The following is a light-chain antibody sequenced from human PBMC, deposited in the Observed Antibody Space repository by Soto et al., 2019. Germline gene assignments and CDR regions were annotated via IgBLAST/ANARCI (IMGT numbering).Light chain of an antibody. V-gene: IGKV3-11*01. CDR1: QSVSSY. Sequence: EIVLAKYPDTVSLSKGVRATLSCRASQSVSSYLAWYQQKPGQAPRLLIYDASNRATGIPARFSGRGSGTDFTLTISRLEPEYLAVYYCQQYGTSPFPFGPGTKVDIK. J-gene: IGKJ3*01. CDR2: DAS. CDR3: QQYGTSPFP.